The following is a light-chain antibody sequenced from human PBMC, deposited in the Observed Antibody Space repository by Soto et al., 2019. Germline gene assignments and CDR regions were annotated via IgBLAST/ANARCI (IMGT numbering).Light chain of an antibody. CDR3: AAWDDSLNGVI. CDR1: SSNIGSNT. CDR2: SNN. V-gene: IGLV1-44*01. J-gene: IGLJ2*01. Sequence: QSVLTQPPSASGTRGQRVTISCSGSSSNIGSNTVNWYQQLSGTAPKLLIYSNNQRPSGVPDRFSGSKSGTSASLAISGLPSEDDADYYCAAWDDSLNGVIFGGGTKLTVL.